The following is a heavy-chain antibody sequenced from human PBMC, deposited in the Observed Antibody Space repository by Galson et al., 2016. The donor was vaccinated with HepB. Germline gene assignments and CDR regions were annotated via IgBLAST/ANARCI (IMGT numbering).Heavy chain of an antibody. V-gene: IGHV3-30*18. J-gene: IGHJ4*02. CDR2: ISYDGNNQ. Sequence: SLRLSCAASGFTFSSFGMHWVRQAPGKGLGWVAVISYDGNNQYYADSVKGRFTISRDNSKKTLDLQMSSLSPEDTAVYHCAKGSAGVYGTIFDYWGQGTQVTVAP. CDR1: GFTFSSFG. CDR3: AKGSAGVYGTIFDY. D-gene: IGHD6-13*01.